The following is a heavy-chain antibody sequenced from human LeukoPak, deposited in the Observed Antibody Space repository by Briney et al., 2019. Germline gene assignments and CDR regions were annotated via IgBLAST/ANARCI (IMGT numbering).Heavy chain of an antibody. V-gene: IGHV3-20*04. Sequence: GGSLRLSCAASGFTFDDYGMSWVRQAPGKGLEWVSGINWDGGSTGYADSVKGRFTISRDNAKNSLYLQMNSLRAEDTALYYCAKTIMITFGGVIPDYFDYWGQGTLVTVSS. CDR2: INWDGGST. D-gene: IGHD3-16*02. J-gene: IGHJ4*02. CDR3: AKTIMITFGGVIPDYFDY. CDR1: GFTFDDYG.